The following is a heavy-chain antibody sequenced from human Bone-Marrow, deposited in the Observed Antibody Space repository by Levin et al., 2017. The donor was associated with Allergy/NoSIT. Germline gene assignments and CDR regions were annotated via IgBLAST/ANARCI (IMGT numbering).Heavy chain of an antibody. J-gene: IGHJ4*02. Sequence: KVSCKASGYTFTSYYLHWVRQAPGQGLEWMGIINPSGGSTSYAQKFQGRVTMTRDTSTSTVYMELSSLRSEDTAVYYCARDRGKPPIIVWLEDYWGQGTLVTVSS. CDR2: INPSGGST. D-gene: IGHD5/OR15-5a*01. CDR1: GYTFTSYY. CDR3: ARDRGKPPIIVWLEDY. V-gene: IGHV1-46*01.